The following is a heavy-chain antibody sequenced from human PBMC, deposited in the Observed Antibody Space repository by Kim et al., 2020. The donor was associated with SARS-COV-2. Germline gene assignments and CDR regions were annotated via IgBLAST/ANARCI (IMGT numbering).Heavy chain of an antibody. D-gene: IGHD3-3*01. Sequence: SETLSLTCTVSGGSISPYYWSWIRQPPGKGLEWIGSIYHNGVTTYSPSLESRVTMSVDTSKTQFSLKLKSVTTADAAVYFCARSSVGSGTFQHWGPVTLV. CDR1: GGSISPYY. V-gene: IGHV4-59*13. CDR3: ARSSVGSGTFQH. J-gene: IGHJ1*01. CDR2: IYHNGVT.